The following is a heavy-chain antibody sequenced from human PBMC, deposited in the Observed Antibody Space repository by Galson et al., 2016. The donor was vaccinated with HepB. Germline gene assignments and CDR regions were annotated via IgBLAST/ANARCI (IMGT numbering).Heavy chain of an antibody. V-gene: IGHV3-23*01. CDR1: GFSLSDYA. J-gene: IGHJ3*01. CDR3: AKDAVAYNGIFDPFDL. CDR2: VGGGGVAT. D-gene: IGHD6-19*01. Sequence: SLRLSCAVSGFSLSDYAMNWVRQAAGKGPEWVAHVGGGGVATYYADSVKGRFTGSRDDSSNMLYLQMSSLRVDDTAVYFCAKDAVAYNGIFDPFDLWGQVTVVIVSS.